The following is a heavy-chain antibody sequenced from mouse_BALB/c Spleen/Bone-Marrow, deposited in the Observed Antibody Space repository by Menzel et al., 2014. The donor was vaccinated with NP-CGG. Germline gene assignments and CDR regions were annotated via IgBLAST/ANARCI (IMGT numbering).Heavy chain of an antibody. J-gene: IGHJ3*01. CDR3: ARGGNVAWFAY. D-gene: IGHD2-1*01. Sequence: EVQLVESGGGLVQPGGSRKLSCAASGFTFSSFGMHWVRQAPEKGLEWVAYISSGSSTIYYADTVKGRFTISRDNPKNTLFLQMTSLRSEDTAMYYCARGGNVAWFAYWGQGTLVTVSA. CDR2: ISSGSSTI. CDR1: GFTFSSFG. V-gene: IGHV5-17*02.